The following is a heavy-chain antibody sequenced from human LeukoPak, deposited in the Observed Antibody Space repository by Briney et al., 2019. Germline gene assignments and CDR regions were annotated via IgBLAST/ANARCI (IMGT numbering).Heavy chain of an antibody. CDR3: ARHLLQWTES. CDR2: INPNSGGT. J-gene: IGHJ5*02. V-gene: IGHV1-2*06. CDR1: GYTFTVYY. D-gene: IGHD6-19*01. Sequence: ASVTVSFTASGYTFTVYYMHWVRQAPGQGLEWMGRINPNSGGTNYAQKFQGRVTMTRDTSISTAYMELSRLRSDDTAVYYCARHLLQWTESWGQGTLVTVSS.